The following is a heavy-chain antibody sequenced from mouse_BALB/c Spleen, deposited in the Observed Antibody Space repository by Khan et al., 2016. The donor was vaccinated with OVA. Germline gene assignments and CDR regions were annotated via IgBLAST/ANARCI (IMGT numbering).Heavy chain of an antibody. J-gene: IGHJ4*01. Sequence: EVQLQESGPGLVKPSQSLSLTCTVTGYSITSDYAWNWIRQFPGNNLEWMGYISYSGSTSYNPSPKSRFSIIRATSKNQFYLQLNSVTTEDTATQCCARDGSRYNYAMDYWGQGTAVTVSS. CDR1: GYSITSDYA. CDR2: ISYSGST. V-gene: IGHV3-2*02. D-gene: IGHD2-3*01. CDR3: ARDGSRYNYAMDY.